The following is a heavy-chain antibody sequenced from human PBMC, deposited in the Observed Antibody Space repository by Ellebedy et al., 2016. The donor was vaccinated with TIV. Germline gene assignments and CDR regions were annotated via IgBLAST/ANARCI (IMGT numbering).Heavy chain of an antibody. CDR2: ISGSGDTT. J-gene: IGHJ4*02. D-gene: IGHD2-8*01. CDR3: ARDTLMVAFRGEGSDY. V-gene: IGHV3-48*03. Sequence: GGSLRLSCAASGFNFNGFEMNWVRQAPGKGLEWLSYISGSGDTTHYRDSVKGRVTVSRDNAKNSLFLQMNSLRAEDTAVYYCARDTLMVAFRGEGSDYWGQGTLVTVSS. CDR1: GFNFNGFE.